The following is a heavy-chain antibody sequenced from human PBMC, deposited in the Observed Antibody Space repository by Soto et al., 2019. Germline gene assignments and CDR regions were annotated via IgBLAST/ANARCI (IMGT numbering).Heavy chain of an antibody. CDR1: GGSLSNYG. Sequence: QVQLVQSGAEVKKPGSSVKVSCKASGGSLSNYGISWVRQAPGQGLEWMGAIIPVFGTPNYAQKFQDRVTISAHXSTTTVYMEVRRLTSEDTAVYYCARGDATKIVVTTYYAMDVWGQGTTVTVSS. CDR3: ARGDATKIVVTTYYAMDV. J-gene: IGHJ6*02. CDR2: IIPVFGTP. D-gene: IGHD3-22*01. V-gene: IGHV1-69*12.